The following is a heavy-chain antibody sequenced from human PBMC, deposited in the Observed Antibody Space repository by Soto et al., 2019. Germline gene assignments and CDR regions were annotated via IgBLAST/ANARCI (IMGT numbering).Heavy chain of an antibody. J-gene: IGHJ6*04. CDR1: GFTFSSYA. Sequence: PGGSLRLSCASSGFTFSSYAMSLVRQAPGKGLEWVSAISGSGGSTYYADSVKGRFTISRDNSKNTLYLQVNSLRAEDTAVYYCAKESNFYDFWSGYLRTERMDVWGKGTTVTVSS. CDR3: AKESNFYDFWSGYLRTERMDV. V-gene: IGHV3-23*01. D-gene: IGHD3-3*01. CDR2: ISGSGGST.